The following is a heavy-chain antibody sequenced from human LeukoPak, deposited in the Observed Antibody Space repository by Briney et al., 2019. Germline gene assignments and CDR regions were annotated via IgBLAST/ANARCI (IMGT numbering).Heavy chain of an antibody. CDR2: TNLGGDN. CDR1: GGSTYY. V-gene: IGHV4-34*01. CDR3: ACRSGIGYYMDV. Sequence: PSETLSLTCAVYGGSTYYWNWIRQSPDKGLEWIAETNLGGDNNYNPSLKSRVTISVDTSKNHFSLKMTSLTAADTAIYYCACRSGIGYYMDVWGKGTAVTITS. J-gene: IGHJ6*04. D-gene: IGHD6-25*01.